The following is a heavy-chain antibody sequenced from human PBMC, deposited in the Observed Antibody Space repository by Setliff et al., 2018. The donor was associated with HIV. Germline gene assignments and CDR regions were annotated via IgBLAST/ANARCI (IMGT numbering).Heavy chain of an antibody. CDR2: INPNSGGT. Sequence: GASVKVSCKAAGYSFAAYYIHWVRQAPGQGLEWMGWINPNSGGTNYAQKFQGRVTLTRDTSISTANMELSGLGSDDTAVYYCARDPALTYSGYVYWYFDLWGRGTLVTVSS. J-gene: IGHJ2*01. V-gene: IGHV1-2*02. D-gene: IGHD5-12*01. CDR1: GYSFAAYY. CDR3: ARDPALTYSGYVYWYFDL.